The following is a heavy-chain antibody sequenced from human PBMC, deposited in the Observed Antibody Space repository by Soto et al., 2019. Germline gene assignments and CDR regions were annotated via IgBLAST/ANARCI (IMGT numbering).Heavy chain of an antibody. CDR1: GFTFSSYA. D-gene: IGHD1-1*01. V-gene: IGHV3-23*01. Sequence: GGSLRLSCAASGFTFSSYAMSWVRQAPGKGLEWVSSIIDSSGSPYYADSVKGRFTISRDNSKNTLYLQMNGLRAEDTAVYYCAKDGNWNPIYYYGMDVWGQGTTVTVSS. CDR2: IIDSSGSP. J-gene: IGHJ6*02. CDR3: AKDGNWNPIYYYGMDV.